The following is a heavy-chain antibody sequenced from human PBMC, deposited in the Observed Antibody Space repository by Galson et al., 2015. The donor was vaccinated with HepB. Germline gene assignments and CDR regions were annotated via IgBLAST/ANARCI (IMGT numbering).Heavy chain of an antibody. CDR3: ARELGVSYYYYYGMDV. CDR2: IIPIFGTA. CDR1: GGTFSSYA. J-gene: IGHJ6*02. Sequence: SVKVSCKASGGTFSSYAIGWVRQAPGQGLEWMGGIIPIFGTANYAQKFQGRVTITADESTSTAYMELSSLRSEDTAVYYCARELGVSYYYYYGMDVWGQGTTVTVSS. V-gene: IGHV1-69*13. D-gene: IGHD3-16*01.